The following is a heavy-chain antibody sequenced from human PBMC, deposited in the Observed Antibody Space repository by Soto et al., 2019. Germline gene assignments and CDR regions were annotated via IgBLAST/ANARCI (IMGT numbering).Heavy chain of an antibody. CDR3: AKDRENRGDNFWRGFEK. J-gene: IGHJ4*02. CDR1: GFTFSNCA. CDR2: ISGSGANT. V-gene: IGHV3-23*01. D-gene: IGHD3-3*01. Sequence: EVQLLESGGDLVQPGGSLRLSCATSGFTFSNCAMSWVRHTPGKGLEWVSGISGSGANTYNAESVKGRFTISRDNSMKTMKRQMNSLREDDTAVYYCAKDRENRGDNFWRGFEKWGQGTLVIVSS.